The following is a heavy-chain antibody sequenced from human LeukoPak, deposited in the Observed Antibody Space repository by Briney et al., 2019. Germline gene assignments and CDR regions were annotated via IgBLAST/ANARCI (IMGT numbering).Heavy chain of an antibody. D-gene: IGHD2-2*01. CDR3: ARGAGSCSSTSCSLGY. V-gene: IGHV1-8*03. CDR2: MNPNSGNT. J-gene: IGHJ4*02. CDR1: GYTFTNYD. Sequence: GASVKVSCKASGYTFTNYDINWVRQATGQGLEWMGWMNPNSGNTGYAQKFQGRVTITRNTSISTAYMALSSLRSEDTAVYYCARGAGSCSSTSCSLGYWGQGTLVTVSS.